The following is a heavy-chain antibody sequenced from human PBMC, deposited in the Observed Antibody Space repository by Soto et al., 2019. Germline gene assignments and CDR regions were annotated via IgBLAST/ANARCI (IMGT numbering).Heavy chain of an antibody. J-gene: IGHJ4*02. CDR3: VRVFVRGGHYYYDF. CDR2: VRNKASGYTT. V-gene: IGHV3-72*01. D-gene: IGHD3-10*01. CDR1: GFTFSDHY. Sequence: EVQLVESGGGLVQPGGSLRLSCAASGFTFSDHYMDWVRQAPGKGLEWVGRVRNKASGYTTQYAASVRGRFAISGDESTNSLYLQMNSLKIEDTAMYYCVRVFVRGGHYYYDFWGQGTLVTVSS.